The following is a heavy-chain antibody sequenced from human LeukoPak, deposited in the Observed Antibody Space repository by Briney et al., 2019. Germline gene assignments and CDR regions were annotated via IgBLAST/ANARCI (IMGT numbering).Heavy chain of an antibody. D-gene: IGHD3-16*01. V-gene: IGHV1-18*01. J-gene: IGHJ3*02. CDR2: ISAYNGNT. CDR1: GYTFTSYG. Sequence: GASVKVSCKASGYTFTSYGISWVRQAPGQGLEWMGWISAYNGNTNYAQKLQGRVTMTTDTSTSTAYMELRSLRSDDTAVYYCARVRGYLMNPDAFDIWGQGTMVTVSS. CDR3: ARVRGYLMNPDAFDI.